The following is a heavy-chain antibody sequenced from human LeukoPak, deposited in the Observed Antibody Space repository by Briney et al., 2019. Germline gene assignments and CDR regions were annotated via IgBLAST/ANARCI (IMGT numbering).Heavy chain of an antibody. J-gene: IGHJ3*02. Sequence: SETLSLTCTVSGGSISSSSYYWGWIRQPPGKGLEWIGSIYYSGSTYYNPSLKSRVTISVDTFKNQFSLKLSSVTAADTAVYYCAKSGYCGGDCYYAFDIWGQGTMVTVSS. CDR1: GGSISSSSYY. CDR3: AKSGYCGGDCYYAFDI. V-gene: IGHV4-39*01. CDR2: IYYSGST. D-gene: IGHD2-21*02.